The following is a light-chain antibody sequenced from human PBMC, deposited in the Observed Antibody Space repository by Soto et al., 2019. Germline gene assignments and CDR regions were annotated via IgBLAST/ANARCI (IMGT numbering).Light chain of an antibody. CDR3: QSYDGSLSGV. CDR2: GNS. Sequence: QSVLTQPPSVSGAPGQRVTISCTGSSSNIGAGYDVHWYQQFPGTAPKLLIYGNSNRPSGVPDRFSGSKSGTSASLAITGLQAEDEADYYCQSYDGSLSGVFGSGTKVTVL. V-gene: IGLV1-40*01. CDR1: SSNIGAGYD. J-gene: IGLJ1*01.